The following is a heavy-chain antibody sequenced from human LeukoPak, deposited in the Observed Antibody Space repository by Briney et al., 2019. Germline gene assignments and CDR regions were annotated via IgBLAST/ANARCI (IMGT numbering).Heavy chain of an antibody. D-gene: IGHD2-15*01. V-gene: IGHV1-3*04. CDR1: GYTSTDYA. J-gene: IGHJ5*02. Sequence: ASVKVSCKASGYTSTDYAMHWVRQAPGERLEWMGWINTGKGNTKYSQKFQGRVTITMDTSASTAYMELSSLRSEGTAVYYCARDHVVGLAPFDPWGQGTLVTVSS. CDR2: INTGKGNT. CDR3: ARDHVVGLAPFDP.